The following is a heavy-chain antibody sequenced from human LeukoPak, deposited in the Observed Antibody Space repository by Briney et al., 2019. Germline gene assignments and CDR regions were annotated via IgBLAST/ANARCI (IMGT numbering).Heavy chain of an antibody. J-gene: IGHJ4*02. Sequence: SVKVSCKASGGTFSSYAISWVRQAPGQGLEWMGGIIPIFGTANYAQKFQGRVTITADESTSTAYMELSSLRSEDTAVHYCARQGDYDILTGYYKYWGQGTLVTVSS. CDR3: ARQGDYDILTGYYKY. CDR1: GGTFSSYA. V-gene: IGHV1-69*01. D-gene: IGHD3-9*01. CDR2: IIPIFGTA.